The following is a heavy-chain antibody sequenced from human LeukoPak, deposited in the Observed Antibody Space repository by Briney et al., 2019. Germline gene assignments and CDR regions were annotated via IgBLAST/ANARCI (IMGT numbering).Heavy chain of an antibody. V-gene: IGHV4-34*01. CDR3: NVLLWFGEPNPHDY. D-gene: IGHD3-10*01. CDR1: GGSFSGYY. Sequence: SETLSLTCAVYGGSFSGYYWSWIRQPPGKGLEWIGEINHSGSTNYNPSLKSRVTISVDTSKNRFSLKLSSVTAADTAVYYCNVLLWFGEPNPHDYWGQGTLVTVSS. CDR2: INHSGST. J-gene: IGHJ4*02.